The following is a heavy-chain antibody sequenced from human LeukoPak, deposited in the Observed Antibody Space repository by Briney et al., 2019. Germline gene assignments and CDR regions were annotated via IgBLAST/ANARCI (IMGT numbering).Heavy chain of an antibody. CDR1: GFSFDDYG. CDR3: ARVPYDTTDYYPYYFDY. CDR2: INWNGGST. Sequence: GGSLRLSCAASGFSFDDYGMSWVRQAPGKGLEWVSVINWNGGSTGYADSVKGRFTISRDNAKTSLYLQMNSLRAEDTALYYCARVPYDTTDYYPYYFDYWGQGTLITVSS. D-gene: IGHD3-22*01. V-gene: IGHV3-20*04. J-gene: IGHJ4*02.